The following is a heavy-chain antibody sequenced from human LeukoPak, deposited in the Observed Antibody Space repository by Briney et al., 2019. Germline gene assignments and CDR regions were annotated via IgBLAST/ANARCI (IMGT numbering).Heavy chain of an antibody. CDR1: GYTFTRYG. J-gene: IGHJ3*02. Sequence: ASVKVSCKASGYTFTRYGISWVRQAPGQGLEWMGWISAYNGNTNYAQKLQGRVTMTTDTSTSTAYMELRSLRSDDTAVYYCARVPSYYYDSSGWAAFDIWGQGTMVTVSS. CDR3: ARVPSYYYDSSGWAAFDI. CDR2: ISAYNGNT. V-gene: IGHV1-18*01. D-gene: IGHD3-22*01.